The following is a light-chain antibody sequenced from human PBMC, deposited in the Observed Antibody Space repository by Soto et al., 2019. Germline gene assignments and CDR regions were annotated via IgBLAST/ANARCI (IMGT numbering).Light chain of an antibody. CDR3: QSYDSSLSGHDV. Sequence: QPVLTQPPSVSGAPGQRVTISCTGSNSNIGAGYDVHWFQQLPGTAPKLLLYGNTRRPSGVPDRFSGSKSGTSASLAIAGLQAEDEAHYYCQSYDSSLSGHDVFGTGTKLTVL. V-gene: IGLV1-40*01. CDR1: NSNIGAGYD. CDR2: GNT. J-gene: IGLJ1*01.